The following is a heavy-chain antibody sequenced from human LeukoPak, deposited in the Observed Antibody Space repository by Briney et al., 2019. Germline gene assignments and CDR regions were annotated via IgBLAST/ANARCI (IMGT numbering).Heavy chain of an antibody. D-gene: IGHD3-10*01. CDR1: GYSFTGHY. CDR2: INPKSGGT. V-gene: IGHV1-2*06. Sequence: ASVKVSCKASGYSFTGHYMHWVRQAPGQGLEWMGRINPKSGGTNYAQKFQGRVTMTRDTSISTAYMDMSSLRSDDTAVYYCARNLWFGESSDAFDMWGQGTMVTVSS. CDR3: ARNLWFGESSDAFDM. J-gene: IGHJ3*02.